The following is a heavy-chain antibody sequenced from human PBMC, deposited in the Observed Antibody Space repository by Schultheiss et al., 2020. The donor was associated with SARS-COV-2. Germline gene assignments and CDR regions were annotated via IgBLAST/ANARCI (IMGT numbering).Heavy chain of an antibody. CDR3: ARSDSSQYYFDY. V-gene: IGHV4-39*07. Sequence: SETLSLTCTVSGGSISSSSYYWGWIRQPPGKGLEWIGRIYTSGSTNYNPSLKSRVTMSVDTSKNQFSLKLSSVTAADTAVYYCARSDSSQYYFDYWGQGTLVTVSS. D-gene: IGHD3-22*01. CDR1: GGSISSSSYY. J-gene: IGHJ4*02. CDR2: IYTSGST.